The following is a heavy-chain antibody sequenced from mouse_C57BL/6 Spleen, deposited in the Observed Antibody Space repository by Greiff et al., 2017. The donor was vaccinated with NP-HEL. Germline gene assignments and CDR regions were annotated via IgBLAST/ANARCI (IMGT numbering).Heavy chain of an antibody. V-gene: IGHV1-39*01. CDR3: AQDHLSSPYYFDY. D-gene: IGHD1-1*01. Sequence: EVQLQQSGPELVKPGASVKISCKASGYSFTDYNMNWVKQSNGKSLEWIGVINPHYGTTSYNQKFKGKATLTVYQSSSTAYMQLKSLKSEDSAVYYCAQDHLSSPYYFDYWGQGTTLTVSS. J-gene: IGHJ2*01. CDR1: GYSFTDYN. CDR2: INPHYGTT.